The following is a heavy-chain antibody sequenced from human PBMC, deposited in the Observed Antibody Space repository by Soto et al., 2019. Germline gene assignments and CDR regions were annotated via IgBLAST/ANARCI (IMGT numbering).Heavy chain of an antibody. Sequence: ASVKVSCKASGYTFIGYGISWVRQAPGQGLEWMGWISGYNGDTRYAQNFQGRVTMTTDASTNTAYMDLRTLRSDDTAVYYCARESGSAAPYYFYYDMDVWGQGTTVTVSS. V-gene: IGHV1-18*04. CDR2: ISGYNGDT. J-gene: IGHJ6*02. CDR1: GYTFIGYG. CDR3: ARESGSAAPYYFYYDMDV. D-gene: IGHD1-26*01.